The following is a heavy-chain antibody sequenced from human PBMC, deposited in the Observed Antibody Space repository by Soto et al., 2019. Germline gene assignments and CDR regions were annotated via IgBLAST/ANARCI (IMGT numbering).Heavy chain of an antibody. J-gene: IGHJ3*02. Sequence: EVQLVESGGGLVKPWGSLRLSCAASGFTFSNAWMSWVRQAPGKGLELVGRIKSKTDGGTTDYAAPVKGRFTISRDDSKNTLYLQMNSLKTEDTAVYYCTTFNSGWYVNDAFDIWGQGTMVTVSS. CDR1: GFTFSNAW. CDR2: IKSKTDGGTT. V-gene: IGHV3-15*01. D-gene: IGHD6-19*01. CDR3: TTFNSGWYVNDAFDI.